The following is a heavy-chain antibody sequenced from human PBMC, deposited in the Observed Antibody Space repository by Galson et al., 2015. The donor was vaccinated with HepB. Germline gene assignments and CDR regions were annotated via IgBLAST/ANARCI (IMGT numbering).Heavy chain of an antibody. V-gene: IGHV3-30-3*01. D-gene: IGHD3-16*01. Sequence: LRLSCAASGFTFSSYAMHWVRQAPGKGLEWVAVISYDGSNKYYADSEKGRFTISRDNSKNTLYLQMNSLRAEDTAVYYCARGVVYDYVWGSWWYFDYWGQGTLVTVSS. J-gene: IGHJ4*02. CDR1: GFTFSSYA. CDR3: ARGVVYDYVWGSWWYFDY. CDR2: ISYDGSNK.